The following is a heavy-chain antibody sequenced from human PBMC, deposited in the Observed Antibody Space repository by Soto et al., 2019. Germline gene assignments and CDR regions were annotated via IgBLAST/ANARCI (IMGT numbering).Heavy chain of an antibody. Sequence: PSETLSLTCAVYGGSFSGYYWSWIRQPPGEGLEWIGEINHSGSTNYNPSLKSRVTISVDTSKNQFSLKLSSVTAADTAVYYCAREQYDFWSGYSDYYHYYGMDVWGHGTTVTVSS. J-gene: IGHJ6*02. D-gene: IGHD3-3*01. CDR1: GGSFSGYY. CDR2: INHSGST. V-gene: IGHV4-34*01. CDR3: AREQYDFWSGYSDYYHYYGMDV.